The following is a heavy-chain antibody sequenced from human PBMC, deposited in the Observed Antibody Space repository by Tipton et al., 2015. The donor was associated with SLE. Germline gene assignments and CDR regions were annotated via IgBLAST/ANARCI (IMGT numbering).Heavy chain of an antibody. V-gene: IGHV3-66*04. D-gene: IGHD3-22*01. CDR1: GFTVSSNY. J-gene: IGHJ4*02. Sequence: GSLRLSCAASGFTVSSNYMSWVRQAPGKGLEWVSLFNSGGSTYYADSVKGRFTISRDNAKNSLYLQMNSLRAEDTAVYYCARRGSSGYYYPFDYWGQGTLVTVSS. CDR3: ARRGSSGYYYPFDY. CDR2: FNSGGST.